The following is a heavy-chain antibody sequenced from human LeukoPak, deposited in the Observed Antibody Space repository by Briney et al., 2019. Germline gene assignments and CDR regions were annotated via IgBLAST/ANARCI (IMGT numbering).Heavy chain of an antibody. CDR2: IIPIFGTA. D-gene: IGHD3-3*01. CDR3: ARGGSYYDFWSGYFIYYYYYYMDV. J-gene: IGHJ6*03. Sequence: ASVKVSCKASGGTFSSYAISWVRQAPGQGLEWMGRIIPIFGTANYAQKFQGRVTITTDESTSTAYMELSSLRSEDTAVYYCARGGSYYDFWSGYFIYYYYYYMDVWGKGTTVTVSS. V-gene: IGHV1-69*05. CDR1: GGTFSSYA.